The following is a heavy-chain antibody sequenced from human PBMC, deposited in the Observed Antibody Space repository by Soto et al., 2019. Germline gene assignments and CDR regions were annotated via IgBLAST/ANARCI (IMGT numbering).Heavy chain of an antibody. V-gene: IGHV1-69*01. CDR1: GGTFSSYA. CDR3: ARGGWIVVVPAAIPNWFDP. D-gene: IGHD2-2*01. CDR2: IIPIFGTA. Sequence: QVQLVQSGAEVKKPGSSVKVSCKASGGTFSSYAISWVRQAPGQGLEWMGGIIPIFGTANYAQKFQGRVTTTADESTSTAYMELSSLRSEDTAVYYCARGGWIVVVPAAIPNWFDPWGQGTLVTVSS. J-gene: IGHJ5*02.